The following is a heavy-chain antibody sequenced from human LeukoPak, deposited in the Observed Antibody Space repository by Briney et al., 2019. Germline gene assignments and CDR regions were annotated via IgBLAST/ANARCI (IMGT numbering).Heavy chain of an antibody. CDR2: ITGSGSGT. Sequence: PGGSLRLSCAASGFTFYTHAMSWVRQAPGRGLEWVSAITGSGSGTYYPDSVKGRFTISRDNSKNTLYLQMNSLRPEDTAVYYCATDPGTMIVVPWGQGTLVTVSS. D-gene: IGHD3-22*01. CDR3: ATDPGTMIVVP. J-gene: IGHJ4*02. V-gene: IGHV3-23*01. CDR1: GFTFYTHA.